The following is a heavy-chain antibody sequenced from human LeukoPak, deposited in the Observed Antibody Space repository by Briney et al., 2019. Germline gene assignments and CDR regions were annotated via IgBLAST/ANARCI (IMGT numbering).Heavy chain of an antibody. D-gene: IGHD3-22*01. CDR1: GGTFSSHG. CDR3: ARRWPHSSGYYLFDY. Sequence: ASVKVSCKASGGTFSSHGFSWVRQAPGQRLEWMGGIIPIFGATNYAPKFQGRVTITTDDSTGTGYMELSSLPSDDTAVYYCARRWPHSSGYYLFDYWGQGTLVTVSS. CDR2: IIPIFGAT. J-gene: IGHJ4*02. V-gene: IGHV1-69*05.